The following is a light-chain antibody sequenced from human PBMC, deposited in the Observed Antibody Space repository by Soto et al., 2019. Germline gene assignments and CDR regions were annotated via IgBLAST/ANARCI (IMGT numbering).Light chain of an antibody. CDR1: SSDVGGYNY. J-gene: IGLJ1*01. Sequence: QSALTQPRSVSGSPGQSVTISCTGTSSDVGGYNYVSWYQQHPGKAPKLMIYDVSKRPSGVSNRFSGSKSGNTASLTISGLQAEDEADYYCSSYTSSSTPYVFGTGTKVTVL. CDR3: SSYTSSSTPYV. V-gene: IGLV2-11*01. CDR2: DVS.